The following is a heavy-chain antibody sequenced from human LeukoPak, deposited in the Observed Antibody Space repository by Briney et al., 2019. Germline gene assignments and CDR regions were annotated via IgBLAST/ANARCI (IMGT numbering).Heavy chain of an antibody. V-gene: IGHV3-23*01. CDR3: TSESRWGDY. J-gene: IGHJ4*02. D-gene: IGHD2-2*01. CDR1: GFSFSTYD. CDR2: ISGSGDTT. Sequence: GGSLRLSCAASGFSFSTYDMSWVRQAPGKGLEWVSSISGSGDTTYYADSVKGRFTVSRDNSKNTLYLQMDSLKTEDTAVYYCTSESRWGDYWGQGTLVTVSS.